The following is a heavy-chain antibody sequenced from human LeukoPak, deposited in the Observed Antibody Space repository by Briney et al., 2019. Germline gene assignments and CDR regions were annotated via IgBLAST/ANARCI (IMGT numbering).Heavy chain of an antibody. CDR1: GVSINDYY. D-gene: IGHD2/OR15-2a*01. V-gene: IGHV4-59*01. J-gene: IGHJ3*02. CDR2: IYYTGSI. CDR3: ARDRIAFDI. Sequence: SETLSLTCTVSGVSINDYYWTWIRQPPGKGLEWIGAIYYTGSITYSPSLKGRVTISVDTSKNQFSLKLSSVTAADTAVYYCARDRIAFDIWGQGTMVTVSS.